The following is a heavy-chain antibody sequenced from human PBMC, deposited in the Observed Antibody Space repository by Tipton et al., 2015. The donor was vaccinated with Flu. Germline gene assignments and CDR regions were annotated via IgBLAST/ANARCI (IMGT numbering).Heavy chain of an antibody. CDR2: ISKDGSST. Sequence: SLRLSCATSGFTFSDFWMHWVRQAPGKGLVWVSRISKDGSSTKYADSVKGRFTISRDKAKNALYLQMNSLRVEDTAVYYCARDQDDSSGYYYYFDYWGQGTLVTVSS. CDR1: GFTFSDFW. CDR3: ARDQDDSSGYYYYFDY. J-gene: IGHJ4*02. D-gene: IGHD3-22*01. V-gene: IGHV3-74*01.